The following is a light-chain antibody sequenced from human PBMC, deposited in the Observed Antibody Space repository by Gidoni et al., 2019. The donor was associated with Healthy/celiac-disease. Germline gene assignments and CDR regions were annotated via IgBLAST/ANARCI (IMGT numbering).Light chain of an antibody. CDR2: EVS. CDR1: SSDVGGYKS. Sequence: QSALTQPASVYGSPGQSITISCTGTSSDVGGYKSVSWYQQHLCKAPKLMIYEVSNRPSGVSNRFSGSKSGNTASLTISGLQAEDEADYYCSSYTSSSTVVFGGGTKLTVL. V-gene: IGLV2-14*01. J-gene: IGLJ2*01. CDR3: SSYTSSSTVV.